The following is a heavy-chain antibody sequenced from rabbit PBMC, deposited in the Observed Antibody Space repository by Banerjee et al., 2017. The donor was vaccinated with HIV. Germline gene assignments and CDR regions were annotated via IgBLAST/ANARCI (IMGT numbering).Heavy chain of an antibody. J-gene: IGHJ4*01. CDR3: ARDLAGVIGWNFGL. V-gene: IGHV1S47*01. D-gene: IGHD4-1*01. Sequence: EGSLTLTCTASGFSFSNKYVMCWVRQAPGKGLEWIGCINSSNGDKWYASWVNGRFTISSDSAQNTVPLQMTNLTAADTATYFCARDLAGVIGWNFGLWGPGTLVTVS. CDR2: INSSNGDK. CDR1: GFSFSNKYV.